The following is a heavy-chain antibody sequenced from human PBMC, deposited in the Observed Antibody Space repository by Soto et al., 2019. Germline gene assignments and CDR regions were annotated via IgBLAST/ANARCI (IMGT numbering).Heavy chain of an antibody. J-gene: IGHJ4*02. CDR2: IDSGGSST. CDR1: GFTFSSHW. CDR3: ARWFTYGNFDYFDY. V-gene: IGHV3-74*01. Sequence: GGSLRLSCAASGFTFSSHWMYWFRQAPGKGLVWVSRIDSGGSSTTYADSVKGRFTISRDNAKNTLYLQMNGLRAEDTAVYHCARWFTYGNFDYFDYWGQGTQVTVSS. D-gene: IGHD3-10*01.